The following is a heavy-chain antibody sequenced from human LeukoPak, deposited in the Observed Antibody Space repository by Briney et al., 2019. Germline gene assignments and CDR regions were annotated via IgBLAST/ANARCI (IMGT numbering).Heavy chain of an antibody. Sequence: GGSLRLSCTASGFIVTNNYINWVRQAPGKGLEWVSLVYSGGSTYYADSVKGRFTISRDNSKNMVYLQMNSLRAEDTAMYYCARDPPALLFDTYGWGKEPRATVSS. D-gene: IGHD3-10*01. J-gene: IGHJ4*02. V-gene: IGHV3-66*01. CDR3: ARDPPALLFDTYG. CDR1: GFIVTNNY. CDR2: VYSGGST.